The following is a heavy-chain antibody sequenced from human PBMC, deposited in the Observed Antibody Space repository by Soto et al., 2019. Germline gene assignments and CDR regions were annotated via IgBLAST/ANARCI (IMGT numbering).Heavy chain of an antibody. J-gene: IGHJ6*02. CDR1: GFTFSNYF. CDR3: TRGNYYGMDV. Sequence: PGGSLRLSCAASGFTFSNYFMHWVRQAPGKGLVWVSRINGDGSTTSYADSVKGRFTISRDNAKNTLYLQMNSLRAEDTAVYYCTRGNYYGMDVWGQGTTVTVSS. CDR2: INGDGSTT. V-gene: IGHV3-74*01.